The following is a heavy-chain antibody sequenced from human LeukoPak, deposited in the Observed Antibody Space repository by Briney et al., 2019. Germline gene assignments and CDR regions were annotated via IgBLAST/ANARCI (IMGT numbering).Heavy chain of an antibody. J-gene: IGHJ4*02. Sequence: TGGSLRLSCAASGFTFSNAWMSWVRQAPGKGLEWVGRIKSKTDGGTTDYAAPVKGRFTISRDDSKNTLYLQMNSLKTEDTAVYYCTTGLVERGKRHLDYWGQGTLVTVSS. V-gene: IGHV3-15*01. CDR2: IKSKTDGGTT. CDR1: GFTFSNAW. CDR3: TTGLVERGKRHLDY. D-gene: IGHD5-24*01.